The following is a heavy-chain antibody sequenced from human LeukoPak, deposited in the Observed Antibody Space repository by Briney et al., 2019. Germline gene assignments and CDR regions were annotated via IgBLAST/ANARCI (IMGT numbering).Heavy chain of an antibody. CDR3: ARAKEVLLWFGELTADYYGMDV. D-gene: IGHD3-10*01. J-gene: IGHJ6*02. V-gene: IGHV1-69*01. CDR2: IIPIFGAA. CDR1: GGTFSSYA. Sequence: SVKVSCKASGGTFSSYAISWVRQAPGQGLEWMGGIIPIFGAANYAQKFQGRVTITADESTSTAYMELSSLRSEGTAVYYCARAKEVLLWFGELTADYYGMDVWGQGTTVTVSS.